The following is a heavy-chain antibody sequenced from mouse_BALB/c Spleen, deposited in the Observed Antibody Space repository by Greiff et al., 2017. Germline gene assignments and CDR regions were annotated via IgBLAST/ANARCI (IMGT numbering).Heavy chain of an antibody. Sequence: EVKLVESGGGLVKPGGSLKLSCAASGSTFSSYAMSWVRQTPEKRLEWVASISSGGSTYYPDSVKGRFTISRDNARNILYLQMSSLRSEDTAMYYSARGEYYSAISYNWFAYWGHGTLVTVSA. CDR1: GSTFSSYA. CDR2: ISSGGST. J-gene: IGHJ3*01. V-gene: IGHV5-6-5*01. CDR3: ARGEYYSAISYNWFAY. D-gene: IGHD1-1*01.